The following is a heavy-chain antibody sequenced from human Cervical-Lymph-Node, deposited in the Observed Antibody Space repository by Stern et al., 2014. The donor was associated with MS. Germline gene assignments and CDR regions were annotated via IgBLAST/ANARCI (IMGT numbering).Heavy chain of an antibody. J-gene: IGHJ4*02. CDR2: INWNSVNI. CDR1: GFTFDDYA. CDR3: AKGVEDGYNPAYFDY. D-gene: IGHD5-24*01. V-gene: IGHV3-9*01. Sequence: EVQLVESGGGLVQPGRSLRLACAASGFTFDDYAMHWVRQAPGKDLEWVAGINWNSVNIAYGDSVKGRFTISRDNAKNSLYLQMNSLRAEDTALYFCAKGVEDGYNPAYFDYWGQGALVIVSP.